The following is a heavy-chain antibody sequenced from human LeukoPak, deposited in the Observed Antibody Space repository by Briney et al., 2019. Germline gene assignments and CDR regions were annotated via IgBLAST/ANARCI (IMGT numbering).Heavy chain of an antibody. CDR2: ISAYNGNT. CDR3: ARVPPPPQYCSGGSCYYGLGYYFDY. V-gene: IGHV1-18*01. CDR1: GYTFTSYG. D-gene: IGHD2-15*01. Sequence: ASVKVSCKASGYTFTSYGISWVRQAPGQGLEWMGWISAYNGNTNYAQKLQGRVTTTTDTSTSTAYMELRSLRSDDTAVYYCARVPPPPQYCSGGSCYYGLGYYFDYWGQGTLVTVSS. J-gene: IGHJ4*02.